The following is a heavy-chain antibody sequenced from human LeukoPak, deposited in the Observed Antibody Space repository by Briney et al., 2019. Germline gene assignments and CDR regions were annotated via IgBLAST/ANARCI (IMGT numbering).Heavy chain of an antibody. J-gene: IGHJ4*02. CDR1: GGTFSSYA. Sequence: SVKVSCKASGGTFSSYAISWVRQAPGQGLEWMGGIIPIFGTANYAQKFQGRVTITADESTSTAYMELSSLRSEDTAVYYCARGRFSHDYGDYAPPGFDYWGQGTLVTVSP. CDR3: ARGRFSHDYGDYAPPGFDY. CDR2: IIPIFGTA. D-gene: IGHD4-17*01. V-gene: IGHV1-69*13.